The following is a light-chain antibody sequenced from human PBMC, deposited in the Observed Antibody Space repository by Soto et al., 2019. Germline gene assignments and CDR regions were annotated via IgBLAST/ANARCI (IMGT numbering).Light chain of an antibody. CDR3: QQANSFPRT. CDR2: AAS. CDR1: QDISSW. J-gene: IGKJ2*01. Sequence: DIQMTQSPSSVYASVGDKVTFSCRASQDISSWLAWYQQKPGKAPKVLIYAASSLQSGVPSRFSGSGSGTDFTLTISSLQPEDFATYYCQQANSFPRTFGQGTKLEIK. V-gene: IGKV1D-12*01.